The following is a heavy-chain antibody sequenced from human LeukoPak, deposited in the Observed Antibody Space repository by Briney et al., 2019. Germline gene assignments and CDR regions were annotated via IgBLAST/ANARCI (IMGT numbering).Heavy chain of an antibody. Sequence: GGSLRLSCAASGFTFDDYAMHWVRQAPGKGLEWVSGISWNSGSIGYADSVKGRFTISRDNAKNSLYLQMNSLRAEDTALYYCARSLQWLGDFDYWDQGTLVTVSS. CDR3: ARSLQWLGDFDY. V-gene: IGHV3-9*01. CDR2: ISWNSGSI. CDR1: GFTFDDYA. D-gene: IGHD6-19*01. J-gene: IGHJ4*02.